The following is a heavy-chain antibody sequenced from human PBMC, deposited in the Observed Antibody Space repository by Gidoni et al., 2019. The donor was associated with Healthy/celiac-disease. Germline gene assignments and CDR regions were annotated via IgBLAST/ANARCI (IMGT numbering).Heavy chain of an antibody. CDR2: IIPILGIA. CDR1: GGPFSSDT. V-gene: IGHV1-69*08. D-gene: IGHD2-2*01. J-gene: IGHJ6*04. Sequence: QVQLVQSGAEVKKPGSSVKVSCKASGGPFSSDTISWVRQAPGQGLEWMGRIIPILGIANYAQKFQGRVTITADKSTSTAYMELSSLRSEDTAVYYCAREGRGVVVPAARSLDVWGKGTTVTVSS. CDR3: AREGRGVVVPAARSLDV.